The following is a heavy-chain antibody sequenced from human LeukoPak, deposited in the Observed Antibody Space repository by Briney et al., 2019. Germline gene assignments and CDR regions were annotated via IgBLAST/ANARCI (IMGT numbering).Heavy chain of an antibody. CDR2: INWNSDNI. V-gene: IGHV3-9*01. CDR1: GFTFNDHA. CDR3: SRGSFYYDTTGLGAVDI. D-gene: IGHD3-22*01. J-gene: IGHJ3*02. Sequence: PGGSLRLSCAASGFTFNDHAMYWVRQAPGKGLEWVSGINWNSDNIGYADSVKGRFTISRDDAKNSLFLQMNSLRTEDTALYYCSRGSFYYDTTGLGAVDIWGQGQWSPSLQ.